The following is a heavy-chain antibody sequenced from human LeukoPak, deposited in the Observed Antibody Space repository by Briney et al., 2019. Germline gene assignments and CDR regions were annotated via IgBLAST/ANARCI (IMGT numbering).Heavy chain of an antibody. D-gene: IGHD3-22*01. CDR1: VGTFIIYA. CDR3: ARDYYDSSGPDYYFDY. CDR2: IIPIFGTA. Sequence: SVRVSSKASVGTFIIYAISWGRQAPGQGGEWMGRIIPIFGTANYAQKFQGTVTLTADKSTSTAYMELSSLRSEDTAVYYCARDYYDSSGPDYYFDYWGQGTLVTVSS. J-gene: IGHJ4*02. V-gene: IGHV1-69*06.